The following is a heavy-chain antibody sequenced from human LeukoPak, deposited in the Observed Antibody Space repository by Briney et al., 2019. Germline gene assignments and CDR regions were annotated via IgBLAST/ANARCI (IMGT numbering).Heavy chain of an antibody. D-gene: IGHD1-26*01. J-gene: IGHJ6*02. CDR1: GGSISSYY. Sequence: SETLSLTCTVSGGSISSYYWSWIRQPPGKGLEWIGYIYYSGSTNYNPSLKSRVTISVDTSKNQFSLKVSSVTAADTAVYYCARGRSNYYGMDVWGQGTTVTVSS. CDR3: ARGRSNYYGMDV. V-gene: IGHV4-59*01. CDR2: IYYSGST.